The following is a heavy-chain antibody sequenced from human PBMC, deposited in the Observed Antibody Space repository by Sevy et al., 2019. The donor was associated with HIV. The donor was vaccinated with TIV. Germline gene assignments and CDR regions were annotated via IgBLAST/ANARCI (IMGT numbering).Heavy chain of an antibody. J-gene: IGHJ6*02. CDR3: AGGGMGVGNSNQYYGLDV. CDR2: ISSSSNII. CDR1: GFTLSPYS. Sequence: GGSLRLSCAASGFTLSPYSMEWVRQAPGKGLEWVSHISSSSNIIYYADSVKGRFTVSRDNAKNSLYLRMDSLRDEDMAGLFCAGGGMGVGNSNQYYGLDVWGQGTTVTVSS. V-gene: IGHV3-48*02. D-gene: IGHD1-20*01.